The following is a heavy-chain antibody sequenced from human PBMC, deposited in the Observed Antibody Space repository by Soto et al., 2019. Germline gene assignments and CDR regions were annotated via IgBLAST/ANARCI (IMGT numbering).Heavy chain of an antibody. CDR2: IYYSGST. Sequence: SETLSLTCTVSGGSISSYYWSWIRQPPGKGLEWIGYIYYSGSTNYNPSLKSRVTISVDTSKNQFSLKLSSVTAADTAVYYCERSYGDYDPRNWFDPWGQGTLVTVSS. CDR3: ERSYGDYDPRNWFDP. J-gene: IGHJ5*02. CDR1: GGSISSYY. V-gene: IGHV4-59*01. D-gene: IGHD4-17*01.